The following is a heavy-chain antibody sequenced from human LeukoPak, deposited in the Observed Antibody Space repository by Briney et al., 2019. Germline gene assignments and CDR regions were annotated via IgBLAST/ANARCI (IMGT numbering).Heavy chain of an antibody. D-gene: IGHD3-10*01. CDR1: GYTLTELS. J-gene: IGHJ6*02. CDR3: ATGSMVRGVYWGPYYYYGMDV. Sequence: ASVKVSCKVSGYTLTELSMHWVRQAPGKGLEWMGGFDPEDGGTIYAQKFQGRVTMTEDTSTDTAYMELSSLRSEDTAVYYCATGSMVRGVYWGPYYYYGMDVWGQGTTVTVSS. V-gene: IGHV1-24*01. CDR2: FDPEDGGT.